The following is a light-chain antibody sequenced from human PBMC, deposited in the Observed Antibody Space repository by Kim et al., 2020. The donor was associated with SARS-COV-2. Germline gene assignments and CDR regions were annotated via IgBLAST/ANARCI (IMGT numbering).Light chain of an antibody. V-gene: IGLV3-1*01. CDR1: KLGDKY. CDR2: QDS. CDR3: KAWDSSTFYV. J-gene: IGLJ1*01. Sequence: SYELTQPPSVSVSPGQTASITCSGDKLGDKYACWYQQKPGQSPVLVIYQDSKRPSGIPERFSGSNSGNTATLTISGTQAMDEADYYCKAWDSSTFYVFGTGTKVTVL.